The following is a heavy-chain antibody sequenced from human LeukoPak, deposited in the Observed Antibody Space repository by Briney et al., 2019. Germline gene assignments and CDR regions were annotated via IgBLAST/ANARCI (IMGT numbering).Heavy chain of an antibody. J-gene: IGHJ4*02. CDR1: GASVGSAGYY. CDR2: IYYIRNT. CDR3: ARTQSQSGSYRYYFGY. Sequence: SETLSLTCTVSGASVGSAGYYWSRIRQPPGGGLEWIGYIYYIRNTNYNPSLKSRVTMSLDPSKNQFSLKLNSVTAADTAVYYCARTQSQSGSYRYYFGYWGQGTLVTVSS. V-gene: IGHV4-61*08. D-gene: IGHD3-16*02.